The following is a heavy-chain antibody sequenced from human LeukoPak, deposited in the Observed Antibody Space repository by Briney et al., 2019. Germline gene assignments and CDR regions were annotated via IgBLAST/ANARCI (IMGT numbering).Heavy chain of an antibody. D-gene: IGHD2-8*01. Sequence: GGSLRLSCAASGFTFEDYAMHWVRQVPGKGLEWVSSISPNSDNIAYADSVKGRFTISRDNSKNTLYLQMNSLRAEDTAVYYCAKPAIRTSSPLDYYSYMDVWAKGTTVTVSS. J-gene: IGHJ6*03. CDR2: ISPNSDNI. CDR1: GFTFEDYA. CDR3: AKPAIRTSSPLDYYSYMDV. V-gene: IGHV3-9*01.